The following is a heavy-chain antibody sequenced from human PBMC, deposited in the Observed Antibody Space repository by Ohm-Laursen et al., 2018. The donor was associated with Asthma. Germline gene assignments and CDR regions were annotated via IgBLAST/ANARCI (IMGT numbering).Heavy chain of an antibody. CDR2: IYHSGST. J-gene: IGHJ4*02. D-gene: IGHD2-15*01. CDR3: AREDELGGGSFDY. Sequence: SQTLSLTCVVSGGSISSGGYSWSWIRQPPGKGLEWIGYIYHSGSTYHNPSLKSRVTISVDRSKNQFSLKLSSVTAADTAVYYCAREDELGGGSFDYWGQGTLVTVSS. CDR1: GGSISSGGYS. V-gene: IGHV4-30-2*01.